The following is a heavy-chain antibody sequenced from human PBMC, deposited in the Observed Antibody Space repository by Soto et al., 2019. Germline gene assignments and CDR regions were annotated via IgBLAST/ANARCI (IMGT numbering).Heavy chain of an antibody. Sequence: EVQLVETGGGWSHPGGSLKLSCAASGFTASTTYISWVRQAPGKGLEWVSVIYSGGSTYYADSVKGRFTISRDNSKNTLYLQMNSLRAEDTAVYYCARVRSSWYPFDYWGQGTLVTVSS. J-gene: IGHJ4*02. D-gene: IGHD6-13*01. CDR1: GFTASTTY. CDR2: IYSGGST. CDR3: ARVRSSWYPFDY. V-gene: IGHV3-53*02.